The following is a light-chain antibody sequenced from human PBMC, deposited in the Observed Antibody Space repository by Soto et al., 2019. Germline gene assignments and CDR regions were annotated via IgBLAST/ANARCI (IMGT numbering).Light chain of an antibody. V-gene: IGKV3-20*01. Sequence: ENVLTQSPGTLSLSPGERATLSCMASHSVSSSYLAWYQQKPGQAPRLLIYGASGRATGIPDRFSGSGSGTDLTLTTSRLEPEDFAVYYCPQYGSSKGTFGQGTKVDIX. J-gene: IGKJ1*01. CDR1: HSVSSSY. CDR2: GAS. CDR3: PQYGSSKGT.